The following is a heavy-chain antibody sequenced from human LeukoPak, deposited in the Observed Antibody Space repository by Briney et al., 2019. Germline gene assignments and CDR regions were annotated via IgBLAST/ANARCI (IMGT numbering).Heavy chain of an antibody. V-gene: IGHV4-61*02. CDR2: IYTSGST. Sequence: PSETLSLTCTVSGGSISSGSYYWSWIRQPAGKGLEWIGRIYTSGSTNYNPSLKSRVTVSVDTSKNQFSLKLSSVTAAGTAVYYCARGDWFDPWGQGTLVTVSS. CDR1: GGSISSGSYY. J-gene: IGHJ5*02. CDR3: ARGDWFDP.